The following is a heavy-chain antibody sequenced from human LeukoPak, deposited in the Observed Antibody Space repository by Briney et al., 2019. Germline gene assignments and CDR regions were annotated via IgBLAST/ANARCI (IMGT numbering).Heavy chain of an antibody. CDR1: GFTFSSYS. Sequence: GSLRLSCAASGFTFSSYSMSWARQAPGKGLEWVSVISSSGGATYYADSVKGRFTISRDNSKNTLYLQMNSLRVEDTAIYYCARAAMVRGVDYFDYWGQGTLVTVSS. V-gene: IGHV3-23*01. J-gene: IGHJ4*02. CDR2: ISSSGGAT. D-gene: IGHD3-10*01. CDR3: ARAAMVRGVDYFDY.